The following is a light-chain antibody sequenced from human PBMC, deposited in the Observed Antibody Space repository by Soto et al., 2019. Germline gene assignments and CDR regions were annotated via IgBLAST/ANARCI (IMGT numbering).Light chain of an antibody. J-gene: IGKJ4*01. Sequence: EVVMTQSPATLSLSPGERATLSCRASQSVGGDLAWYQQKPGQAPRLLIYGASTRATDIPARFSGSGSATEFTLTISSLQSEDSAVYYCQQYNNWPLTFGGGTKVAIK. V-gene: IGKV3-15*01. CDR1: QSVGGD. CDR3: QQYNNWPLT. CDR2: GAS.